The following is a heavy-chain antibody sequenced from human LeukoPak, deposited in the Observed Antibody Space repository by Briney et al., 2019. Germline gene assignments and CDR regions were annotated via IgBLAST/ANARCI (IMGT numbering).Heavy chain of an antibody. CDR2: ISSSGSTI. D-gene: IGHD2-2*01. Sequence: GGSLRLSCAASGFTFSSYEMNWVRQAPGKGLEWVSYISSSGSTIYYADSVKGRFTISRDNAKNSLYLQMNSLRAEDTAVYYCARAADCSSTSCSFDYWGQGTLVTVSS. V-gene: IGHV3-48*03. CDR1: GFTFSSYE. J-gene: IGHJ4*02. CDR3: ARAADCSSTSCSFDY.